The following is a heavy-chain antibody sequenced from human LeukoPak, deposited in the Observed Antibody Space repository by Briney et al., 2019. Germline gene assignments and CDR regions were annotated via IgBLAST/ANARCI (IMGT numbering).Heavy chain of an antibody. D-gene: IGHD3-22*01. CDR2: INHSGST. V-gene: IGHV4-34*01. CDR3: ARGVSGYYYGVNYYYYGMDV. Sequence: SETLSLTRAVYGGSFSGYYWSWIRQPPGKGLEWIGEINHSGSTNYNPSLKSRVTISVDTSKNQFSLKLSSVTAADTAAYYCARGVSGYYYGVNYYYYGMDVWGQGTTVTVSS. CDR1: GGSFSGYY. J-gene: IGHJ6*02.